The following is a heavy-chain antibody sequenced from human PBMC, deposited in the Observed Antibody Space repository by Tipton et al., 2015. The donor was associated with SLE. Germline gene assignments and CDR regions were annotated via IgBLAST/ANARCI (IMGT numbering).Heavy chain of an antibody. D-gene: IGHD2-21*02. V-gene: IGHV4-38-2*02. CDR2: IYHSGST. Sequence: TLSLTCAVSGYSISSGYYWGWIRQPPGKGLEWIGSIYHSGSTYYNSSLGSRVTISVDTSKNHFSLKLSSVTAADTAVYYCAREGADDCLDYWGQGTLVTVSS. J-gene: IGHJ4*02. CDR3: AREGADDCLDY. CDR1: GYSISSGYY.